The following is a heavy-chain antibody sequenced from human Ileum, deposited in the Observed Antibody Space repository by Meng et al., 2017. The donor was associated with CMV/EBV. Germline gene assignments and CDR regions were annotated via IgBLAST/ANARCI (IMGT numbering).Heavy chain of an antibody. J-gene: IGHJ4*02. CDR3: ARDLTNNWFYY. Sequence: QVSLQGSAPGMVKPPATLSLTCTFSGDPISSGSDYWAWIRQSPGKGLEWIGSMLFSEIADYNPSLKSRVTISLDATQTQFSLRLTSVTAADTAVYFCARDLTNNWFYYWGQGTLVTVSS. CDR1: GDPISSGSDY. D-gene: IGHD1-1*01. CDR2: MLFSEIA. V-gene: IGHV4-39*07.